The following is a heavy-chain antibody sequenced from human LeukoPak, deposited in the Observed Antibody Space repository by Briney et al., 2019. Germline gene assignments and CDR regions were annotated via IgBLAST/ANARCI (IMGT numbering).Heavy chain of an antibody. D-gene: IGHD3-3*01. CDR2: MNPNSGNT. CDR1: GYTFTSYD. J-gene: IGHJ5*02. CDR3: ARGRITIFGVVIKRFDP. Sequence: GASVKVSCKAPGYTFTSYDINWVRQATGQGLEWMGWMNPNSGNTGYAQKFQGRVTMTRNTSISTAYMELSSLRSEDTAVYYCARGRITIFGVVIKRFDPWGQGTLVTVSS. V-gene: IGHV1-8*01.